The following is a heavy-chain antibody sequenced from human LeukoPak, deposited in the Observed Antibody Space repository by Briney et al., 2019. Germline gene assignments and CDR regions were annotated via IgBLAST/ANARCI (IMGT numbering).Heavy chain of an antibody. CDR2: TYYRSRWYN. J-gene: IGHJ4*02. D-gene: IGHD4-17*01. CDR3: ARDDYGYYLDY. V-gene: IGHV6-1*01. Sequence: SQTLSLTCAISGDSVSSNSAAWSWIRQSPSRGLEWLGRTYYRSRWYNDFAVSVKSRIIINPDTSKNQFSLHLNSVTPEDTAVYYCARDDYGYYLDYWGQGTLVTVSS. CDR1: GDSVSSNSAA.